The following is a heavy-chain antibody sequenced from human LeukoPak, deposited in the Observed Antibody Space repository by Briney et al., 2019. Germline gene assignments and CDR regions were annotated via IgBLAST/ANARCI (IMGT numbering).Heavy chain of an antibody. CDR2: ISNDGNEK. Sequence: GGSLRLSCAASGFTFSSYGMHWVRQAPGKGLECVAVISNDGNEKYYADSVKGRFSISRDNSKNTLYLQMSSLRTEDTAVYYCARDGGYTGGWTYGAGDYWGQGTLVTVSS. V-gene: IGHV3-30*19. CDR1: GFTFSSYG. D-gene: IGHD2-8*02. CDR3: ARDGGYTGGWTYGAGDY. J-gene: IGHJ4*01.